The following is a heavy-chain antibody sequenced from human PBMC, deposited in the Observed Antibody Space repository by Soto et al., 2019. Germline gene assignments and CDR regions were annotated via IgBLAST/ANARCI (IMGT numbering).Heavy chain of an antibody. Sequence: EVQLVESGGGLVQPGGSQRLSCAASGFMFSDYSMNWVRQAPGKGLEWVSYIRSSSSTIHYADSVKGRFTISRDNAKNSLYLQMNSLAEEDTAVYYCARVRVGGWYSPDYWGQGTPVTVSS. CDR1: GFMFSDYS. V-gene: IGHV3-48*02. D-gene: IGHD6-19*01. CDR3: ARVRVGGWYSPDY. J-gene: IGHJ4*02. CDR2: IRSSSSTI.